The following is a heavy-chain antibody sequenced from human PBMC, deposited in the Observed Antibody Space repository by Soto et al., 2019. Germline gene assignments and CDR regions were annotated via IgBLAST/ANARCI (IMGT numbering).Heavy chain of an antibody. CDR1: GFTFSSYA. CDR2: ISGSGGST. J-gene: IGHJ4*02. Sequence: PGGSLRLFCAASGFTFSSYAMSWVRQAPGKGLEWVSAISGSGGSTYYADSVRGRFTVSRDNSKNTLYLQMNSLRAEDTAVYYCATTPLISRFLESFYYFDYWGQGTLVTVSS. V-gene: IGHV3-23*01. CDR3: ATTPLISRFLESFYYFDY. D-gene: IGHD3-3*01.